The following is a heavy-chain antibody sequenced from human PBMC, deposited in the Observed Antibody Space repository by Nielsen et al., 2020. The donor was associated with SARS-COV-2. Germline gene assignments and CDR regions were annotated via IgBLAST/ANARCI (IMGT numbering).Heavy chain of an antibody. CDR2: FDPEDGGI. V-gene: IGHV1-24*01. J-gene: IGHJ4*02. CDR3: ASLPYDNSGLDFDS. Sequence: ASVKVSCKVSGNTLGGVSMHWVRQAPGKGLEWMGGFDPEDGGITYAQKFQGRVTMTEDSSTDTAYMELSSLRSEDTAVYYCASLPYDNSGLDFDSWGQGTLVAVSS. D-gene: IGHD3-22*01. CDR1: GNTLGGVS.